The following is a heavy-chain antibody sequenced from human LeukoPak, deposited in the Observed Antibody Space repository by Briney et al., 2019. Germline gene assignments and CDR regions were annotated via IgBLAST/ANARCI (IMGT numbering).Heavy chain of an antibody. V-gene: IGHV3-30*02. CDR3: AKDGDSSWRLGRYYFDY. CDR2: IRYDGSNK. Sequence: PGGSLRLSCAASGFTFSSYGMHWVRQAPGKGLEWVAFIRYDGSNKYYADSVKGRFTISRDNSKNTLYLQMNSLRAEDTAVYYCAKDGDSSWRLGRYYFDYWGQGTLVTVSS. J-gene: IGHJ4*02. D-gene: IGHD6-19*01. CDR1: GFTFSSYG.